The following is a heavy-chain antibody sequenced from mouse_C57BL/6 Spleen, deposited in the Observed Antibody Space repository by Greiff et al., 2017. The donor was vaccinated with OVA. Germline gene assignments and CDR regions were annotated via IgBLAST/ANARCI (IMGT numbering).Heavy chain of an antibody. CDR2: IDPNSGGT. CDR3: ARLGIKDYAWFAY. CDR1: GYTFTSYW. V-gene: IGHV1-72*01. J-gene: IGHJ3*01. Sequence: LVESGAELVKPGASVKLSCKASGYTFTSYWMHWVKPRPGRGLEWIGRIDPNSGGTKYNEKFKSKATLTVDKPSSTAYMQLSSLTSEDSAVYYCARLGIKDYAWFAYWGQGTLVTVSA. D-gene: IGHD2-4*01.